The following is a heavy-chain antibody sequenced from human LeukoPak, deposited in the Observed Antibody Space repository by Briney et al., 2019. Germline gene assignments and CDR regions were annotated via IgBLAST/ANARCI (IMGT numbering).Heavy chain of an antibody. D-gene: IGHD4-17*01. CDR2: ISSSSSYI. CDR1: GFTFSSYS. J-gene: IGHJ4*02. Sequence: GGSLRLSCAASGFTFSSYSMHWVRQAPGKGLEWVSSISSSSSYIYYADSVKGRFTISRDNAKNSLYLQMNSLRAEDTAVYYCARVSYGDSGYFDYWGQGTLVTVSS. V-gene: IGHV3-21*01. CDR3: ARVSYGDSGYFDY.